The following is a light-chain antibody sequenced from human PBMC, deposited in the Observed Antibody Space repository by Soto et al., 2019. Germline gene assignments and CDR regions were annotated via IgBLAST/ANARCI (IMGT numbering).Light chain of an antibody. J-gene: IGKJ5*01. CDR3: QQYIKWPIT. Sequence: EIVLTQSPGTLSLSPGERATLSCRASQSVGSSFLAWYQQKPGQPPRLLIYGASSRATGIPDRFSGSGSGTDFTLTISRLEPEDFAVYYCQQYIKWPITFGQGTRLEI. CDR1: QSVGSSF. V-gene: IGKV3-20*01. CDR2: GAS.